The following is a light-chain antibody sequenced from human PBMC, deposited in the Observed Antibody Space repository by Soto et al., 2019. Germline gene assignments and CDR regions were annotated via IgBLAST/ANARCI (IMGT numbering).Light chain of an antibody. J-gene: IGKJ4*01. Sequence: EIVLTQSPATLSLSPGERATLSFRASQNVASYLAWYQQKPGQAPRLLIYDASNRATGIPARISGSGSGTDFTLTISSLEPEDFAVYYCQQRAKWPPLTFGGGTKVEI. CDR3: QQRAKWPPLT. CDR2: DAS. V-gene: IGKV3-11*01. CDR1: QNVASY.